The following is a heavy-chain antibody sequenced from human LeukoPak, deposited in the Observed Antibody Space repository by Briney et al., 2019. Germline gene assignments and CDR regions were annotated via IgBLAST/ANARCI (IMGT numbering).Heavy chain of an antibody. CDR3: ARDRGRFGGVIVIYDY. V-gene: IGHV3-7*03. D-gene: IGHD3-16*02. CDR1: GFTFSSYW. J-gene: IGHJ4*02. CDR2: IKQDGSEK. Sequence: GGSLRLSCAASGFTFSSYWMSWVRQAPGKGLEWVANIKQDGSEKYYVDSVKGRFTISRDNAKNSLYLQMNSLRAEDTAVYYCARDRGRFGGVIVIYDYWGQGTLVTVSS.